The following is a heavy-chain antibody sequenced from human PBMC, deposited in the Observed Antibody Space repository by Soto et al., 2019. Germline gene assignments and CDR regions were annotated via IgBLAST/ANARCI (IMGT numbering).Heavy chain of an antibody. CDR3: ARDNSGYDPSYYYDSSGGTTADDY. Sequence: GASVKVSCKASGGTFSSYTISWVRQSPGQGLEWMGRIIPILGIANYAQKFQGRVTITADKSTSTAYMELSSLRSEDTAVYYCARDNSGYDPSYYYDSSGGTTADDYWG. V-gene: IGHV1-69*04. J-gene: IGHJ4*01. D-gene: IGHD3-22*01. CDR1: GGTFSSYT. CDR2: IIPILGIA.